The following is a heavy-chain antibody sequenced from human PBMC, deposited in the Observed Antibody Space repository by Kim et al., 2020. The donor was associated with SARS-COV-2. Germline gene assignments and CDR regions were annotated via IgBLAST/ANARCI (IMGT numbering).Heavy chain of an antibody. CDR2: LSGSGAST. Sequence: GGSLRLFCAASGFTFATYPMIWVRQAPGKGLEWVSGLSGSGASTYYADSVKGRFTISRDNSKNTLFLQMNSLRGEDTAVYYCAKGSGAVAGRMVWGQGTLVTVSS. CDR3: AKGSGAVAGRMV. V-gene: IGHV3-23*01. J-gene: IGHJ4*02. D-gene: IGHD6-19*01. CDR1: GFTFATYP.